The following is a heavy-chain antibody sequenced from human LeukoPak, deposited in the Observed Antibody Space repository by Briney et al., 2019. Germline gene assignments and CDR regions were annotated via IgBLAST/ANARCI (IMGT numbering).Heavy chain of an antibody. CDR3: ARARGNYYDSSGYYSSYYFDY. J-gene: IGHJ4*02. Sequence: SETLSLTCTVSGGSISSYYWSWIRQPPGKGLEWIGYIYYSGSTNYNPSLKSRVTISVDTSKNQFSLKLSSVTAADAAVYYCARARGNYYDSSGYYSSYYFDYWGQGTLVTVSS. V-gene: IGHV4-59*01. D-gene: IGHD3-22*01. CDR1: GGSISSYY. CDR2: IYYSGST.